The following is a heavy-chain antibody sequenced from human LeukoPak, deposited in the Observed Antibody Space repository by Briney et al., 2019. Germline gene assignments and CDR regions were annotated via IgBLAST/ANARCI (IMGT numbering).Heavy chain of an antibody. V-gene: IGHV4-38-2*01. Sequence: SETLSLTCAVSGHSISSDYFWGWIRQSPGKGLEWIGSLYFSGNTYYNPSLKSRVTISVDTSKNQISLRLSSVTAADTAVYYCAGRLEEIAVVAAAAHNGAEYFQQWGQGTLVTVTS. CDR2: LYFSGNT. J-gene: IGHJ1*01. CDR1: GHSISSDYF. CDR3: AGRLEEIAVVAAAAHNGAEYFQQ. D-gene: IGHD2-15*01.